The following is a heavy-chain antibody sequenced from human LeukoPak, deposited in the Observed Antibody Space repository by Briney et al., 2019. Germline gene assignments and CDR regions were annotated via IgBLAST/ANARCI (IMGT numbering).Heavy chain of an antibody. D-gene: IGHD3-9*01. V-gene: IGHV3-23*01. Sequence: GGSLRLSCAASGFTFSSTWMSWVRQAPGKGLEWVSGISGSGASTYYADSVKGRFTISRDISENTLYLQMNSLRAEDTAVYYCAKTPTYYDFLTGPYYFDYWGQGTLVTVSS. CDR3: AKTPTYYDFLTGPYYFDY. CDR1: GFTFSSTW. J-gene: IGHJ4*02. CDR2: ISGSGAST.